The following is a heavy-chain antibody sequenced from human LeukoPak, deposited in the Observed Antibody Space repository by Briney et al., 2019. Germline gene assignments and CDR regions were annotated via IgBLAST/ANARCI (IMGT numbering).Heavy chain of an antibody. J-gene: IGHJ4*02. V-gene: IGHV3-66*02. D-gene: IGHD1-26*01. Sequence: GGSLRLSCAASGFTVSSNSMSWVRKAPGKGLEWVSVIYSGGTTYYAASVKGRFTTSRDNSKNTLYLQMNSLRAEDTAVYYCATATSGRVVGAALAFDYWGQGTLVTVSS. CDR3: ATATSGRVVGAALAFDY. CDR1: GFTVSSNS. CDR2: IYSGGTT.